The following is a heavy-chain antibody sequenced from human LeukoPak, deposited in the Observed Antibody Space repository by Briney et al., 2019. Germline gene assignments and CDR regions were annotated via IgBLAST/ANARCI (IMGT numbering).Heavy chain of an antibody. J-gene: IGHJ6*02. V-gene: IGHV3-30-3*01. CDR3: ARALDYYDSSGYYYSGSNYDYGMDV. CDR2: TSYVGSNK. D-gene: IGHD3-22*01. Sequence: PGRSLRPSCAASGFTLSSYAMHWVRQAPGKGLGWVGATSYVGSNKYYADSMKGRFTISRDNSKNTLYLQMNSLRAEDTAVYYCARALDYYDSSGYYYSGSNYDYGMDVWGQGTTVTVSS. CDR1: GFTLSSYA.